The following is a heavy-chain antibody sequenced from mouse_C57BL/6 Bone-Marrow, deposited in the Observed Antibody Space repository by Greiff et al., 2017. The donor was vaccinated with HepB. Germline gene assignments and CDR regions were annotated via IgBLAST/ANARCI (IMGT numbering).Heavy chain of an antibody. CDR1: GYTFTSYG. CDR2: IYPRSGNT. CDR3: ARASHYYGSSYGFAY. V-gene: IGHV1-81*01. D-gene: IGHD1-1*01. Sequence: VKLMESGAELARPGASVKLSCKASGYTFTSYGISWVKQRTGQGLEWIGEIYPRSGNTYYNEKFKGKATLTADKSSSTAYMELRSLTSEDSAVYFCARASHYYGSSYGFAYWGQGTLVTVSA. J-gene: IGHJ3*01.